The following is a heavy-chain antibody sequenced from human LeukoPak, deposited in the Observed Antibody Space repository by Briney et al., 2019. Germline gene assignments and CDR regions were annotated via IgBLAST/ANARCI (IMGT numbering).Heavy chain of an antibody. J-gene: IGHJ4*02. D-gene: IGHD6-13*01. CDR3: ARHEAAAVPGGMDY. V-gene: IGHV3-21*01. CDR2: ISSSSNYI. Sequence: PGGSLRLSCAASGFTFSSYNMNWVRQAPGKGLEWVSCISSSSNYIYYADSVKGRFTIARDNAKNSLYLQMNSLRAEDTAVYYCARHEAAAVPGGMDYWGQGTLVTVSS. CDR1: GFTFSSYN.